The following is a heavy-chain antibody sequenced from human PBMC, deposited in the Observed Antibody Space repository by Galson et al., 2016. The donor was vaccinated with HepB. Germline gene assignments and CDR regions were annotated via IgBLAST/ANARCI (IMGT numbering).Heavy chain of an antibody. J-gene: IGHJ4*02. D-gene: IGHD5-12*01. CDR2: VFRSGRV. CDR1: GGSISSSNW. Sequence: SETLSLTCAVSGGSISSSNWWSWVRQPTGRGLEWIGQVFRSGRVNYTPSLATRVTISIDTSNNYFSLRLTSVTASDTARYFCARQYRGGPSHYWGQGTLVIVSS. V-gene: IGHV4/OR15-8*01. CDR3: ARQYRGGPSHY.